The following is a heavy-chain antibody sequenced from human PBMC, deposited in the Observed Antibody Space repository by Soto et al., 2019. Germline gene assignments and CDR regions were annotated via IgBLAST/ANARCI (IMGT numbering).Heavy chain of an antibody. V-gene: IGHV4-34*01. CDR1: GGSFSGYY. J-gene: IGHJ5*02. CDR3: ARGRGDYIWGSYRWNWFDP. CDR2: INHSGST. D-gene: IGHD3-16*02. Sequence: QVQLQQWGAGLLKPSETLSLTCAVYGGSFSGYYWSWIRQPPGKGLEWIGEINHSGSTNYNPSLKSGVTISVDTSKNQFSLKLSSVTAADTAVYYCARGRGDYIWGSYRWNWFDPWGQGTLVTVSS.